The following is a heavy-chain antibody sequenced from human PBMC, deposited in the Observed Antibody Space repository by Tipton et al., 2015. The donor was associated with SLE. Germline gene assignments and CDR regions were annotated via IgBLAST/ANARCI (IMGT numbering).Heavy chain of an antibody. Sequence: TLSLTCTVSGGSISSSHYYWGWIRQPPGKGLEWIGNIYYSGSTFYNPSLRSRVTISRDTSRNQFSLKLSSVTAADTAVYYCVTKTGSYSDYWGRGTLLTVSS. D-gene: IGHD1-26*01. CDR1: GGSISSSHYY. CDR3: VTKTGSYSDY. V-gene: IGHV4-39*01. CDR2: IYYSGST. J-gene: IGHJ4*02.